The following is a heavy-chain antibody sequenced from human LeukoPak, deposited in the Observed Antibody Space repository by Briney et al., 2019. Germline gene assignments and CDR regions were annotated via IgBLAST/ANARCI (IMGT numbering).Heavy chain of an antibody. V-gene: IGHV4-39*01. CDR3: ARWGFTVEMATD. J-gene: IGHJ4*02. CDR2: IYYSGST. D-gene: IGHD5-24*01. CDR1: GGSFSGYY. Sequence: SETLSLTCAVYGGSFSGYYWGWIRQPPGKGLEWIGSIYYSGSTYYNPSLKSRVTISVDTSKNQFSLKLSPVTAADTAVYYCARWGFTVEMATDWGQGTLVTVSS.